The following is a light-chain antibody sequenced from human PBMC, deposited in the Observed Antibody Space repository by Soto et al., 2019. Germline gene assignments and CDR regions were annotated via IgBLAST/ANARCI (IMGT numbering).Light chain of an antibody. J-gene: IGLJ2*01. V-gene: IGLV1-40*01. Sequence: QSVLTQPPSVSGAPGQRGTISCTGGSSNIGAGYDVHWYQQLPGRAPKLLLYGNTNRPSGVPDRFSGSKSGTSASLAITGLQAEDEADYYCLSFDSSLSVVFGGGTQLTVL. CDR3: LSFDSSLSVV. CDR2: GNT. CDR1: SSNIGAGYD.